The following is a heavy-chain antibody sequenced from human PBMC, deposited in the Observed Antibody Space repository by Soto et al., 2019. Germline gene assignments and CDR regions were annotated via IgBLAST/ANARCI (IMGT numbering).Heavy chain of an antibody. CDR1: GGTFSSYA. Sequence: QVQLVQSGAEVKKPGSSVKVSCKASGGTFSSYAISWVRQAPGQGLEWMGGIIPIFGTANYAQKFQGRVTITADESTSTAYMELSSLGSEDTAVYYCARSPRSYYDSSGYYLHYGMDVWGQGTTVTVSS. J-gene: IGHJ6*02. CDR3: ARSPRSYYDSSGYYLHYGMDV. CDR2: IIPIFGTA. V-gene: IGHV1-69*01. D-gene: IGHD3-22*01.